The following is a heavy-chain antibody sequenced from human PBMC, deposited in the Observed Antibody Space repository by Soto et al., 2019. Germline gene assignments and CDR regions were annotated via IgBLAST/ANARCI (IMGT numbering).Heavy chain of an antibody. CDR3: ARSVAVPGAHSDY. V-gene: IGHV4-59*01. J-gene: IGHJ4*02. CDR2: VYYTGST. Sequence: ETLSLTCSVSGVSISGSYWSWIRQSPGKGLEWLGYVYYTGSTNYRPSIRRRVSISVDTSKNEFSLRLSSVTAADTAVYFCARSVAVPGAHSDYWGQGTQGTVAS. D-gene: IGHD6-19*01. CDR1: GVSISGSY.